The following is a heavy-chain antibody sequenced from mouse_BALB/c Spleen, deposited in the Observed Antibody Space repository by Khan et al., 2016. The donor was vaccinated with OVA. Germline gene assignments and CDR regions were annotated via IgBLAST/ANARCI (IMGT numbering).Heavy chain of an antibody. CDR1: GYSFTSYY. CDR2: IDPFNGGS. V-gene: IGHV1-31*01. D-gene: IGHD1-1*01. J-gene: IGHJ3*01. Sequence: VQLKQSGPELMKPGASVKISCKASGYSFTSYYIHWVKQSHGKTLEWIGYIDPFNGGSTYNQKFQGKATLTVDKSSSTAYMHLSSLTSEDSAVDYYTRHGSTSWFAYRAQATLVTVSA. CDR3: TRHGSTSWFAY.